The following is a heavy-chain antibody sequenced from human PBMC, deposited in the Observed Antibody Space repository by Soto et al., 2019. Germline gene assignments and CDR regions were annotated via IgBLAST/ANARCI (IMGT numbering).Heavy chain of an antibody. CDR1: GCAFSSYG. CDR2: IWYDGSNK. V-gene: IGHV3-33*01. D-gene: IGHD6-19*01. CDR3: ARPNSIAVAGLTPMGAFDI. J-gene: IGHJ3*02. Sequence: PGGSLRLSCAASGCAFSSYGMHWVRQAPGKGLEWVAVIWYDGSNKYYADSVKGRFTISRDNSKNTLYLQMNSLRAEDTAVYYCARPNSIAVAGLTPMGAFDIWGQGTMVTVSS.